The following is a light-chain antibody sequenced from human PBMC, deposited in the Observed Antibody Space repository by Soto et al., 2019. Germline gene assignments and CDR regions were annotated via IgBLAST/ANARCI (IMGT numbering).Light chain of an antibody. CDR3: EQYGSSPVT. Sequence: EIVLTQSPGTLSLSPGERATLSCRTSQSVSSSYLAWYQQKPGQAPRLLIYNASSRATGIPDRFSGSGSGTDFTLTISRLEPEDFAVYYCEQYGSSPVTFGQGTKLEIK. CDR1: QSVSSSY. V-gene: IGKV3-20*01. CDR2: NAS. J-gene: IGKJ2*01.